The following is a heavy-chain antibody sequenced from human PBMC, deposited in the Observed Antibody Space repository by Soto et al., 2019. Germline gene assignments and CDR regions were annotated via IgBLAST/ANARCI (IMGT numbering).Heavy chain of an antibody. J-gene: IGHJ1*01. CDR1: GYTFQSDV. V-gene: IGHV1-69*13. CDR2: IIPGIGTP. CDR3: TRVLEMCGVNTSRLYN. Sequence: GAAVKVSYKASGYTFQSDVLHWVRQAAGQGPEWMGGIIPGIGTPNHAQKFQGSVTISADESTRPVYLELSSLPSDDTAVYYCTRVLEMCGVNTSRLYNRGQGPLGTV. D-gene: IGHD2-21*01.